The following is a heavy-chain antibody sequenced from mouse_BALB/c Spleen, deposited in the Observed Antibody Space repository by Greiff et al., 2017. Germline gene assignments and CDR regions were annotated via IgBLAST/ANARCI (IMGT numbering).Heavy chain of an antibody. Sequence: QVQLQQSGAELAKPGASVKMSCKASGYTFTSYWMHWVKQRPGQGLEWIGYINPSTGYTEYNQKFKDKATLTADKSSSTAYMQLSSLTSEDSAVYYCARLEYYGSSYGYFDVWGAGTTVTVSS. V-gene: IGHV1-7*01. CDR3: ARLEYYGSSYGYFDV. CDR1: GYTFTSYW. J-gene: IGHJ1*01. D-gene: IGHD1-1*01. CDR2: INPSTGYT.